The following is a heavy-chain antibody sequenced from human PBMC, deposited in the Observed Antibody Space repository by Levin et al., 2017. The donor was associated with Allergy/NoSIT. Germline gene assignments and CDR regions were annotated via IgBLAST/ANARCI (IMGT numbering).Heavy chain of an antibody. CDR2: VYYTGTT. V-gene: IGHV4-59*01. CDR1: GGSIITYY. J-gene: IGHJ4*02. Sequence: SQTLSLTCTVSGGSIITYYWSWIRQPPGKGLAWIGNVYYTGTTNYNPSLKSRVTMSVDTSKNQFSLKLSSVTAADTAVYYCARAVRFSSGYYFDYWGQGALVTVSS. D-gene: IGHD6-19*01. CDR3: ARAVRFSSGYYFDY.